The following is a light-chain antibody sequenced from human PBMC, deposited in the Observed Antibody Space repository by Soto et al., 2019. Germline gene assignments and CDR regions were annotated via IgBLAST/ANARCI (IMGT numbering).Light chain of an antibody. V-gene: IGLV2-14*02. CDR1: SSDIGTYNL. Sequence: QSVLTQPASVSGSPGQSITISCTGTSSDIGTYNLVSWYQQYPGKAPKLMIYEGSKRPSGVSNRFSGSKSGNTASLTISGLQSEDEADYYCSSYTDVVTLEVFGPGTKVTVL. CDR3: SSYTDVVTLEV. CDR2: EGS. J-gene: IGLJ1*01.